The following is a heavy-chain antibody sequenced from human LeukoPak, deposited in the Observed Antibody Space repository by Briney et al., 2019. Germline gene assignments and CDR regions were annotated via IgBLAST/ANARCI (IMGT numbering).Heavy chain of an antibody. CDR1: GYSISSGYY. CDR3: ARETNWFDP. CDR2: IYHSGST. V-gene: IGHV4-38-2*02. J-gene: IGHJ5*02. Sequence: SETLSLTCTVSGYSISSGYYWGWIRQPPGKGLEWIGSIYHSGSTYYNPSLKSRVTISVDTSKNQFSLKPSSVTAADTAVYYCARETNWFDPWGQGTLVTVSS.